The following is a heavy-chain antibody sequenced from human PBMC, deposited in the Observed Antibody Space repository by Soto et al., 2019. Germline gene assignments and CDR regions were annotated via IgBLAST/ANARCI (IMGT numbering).Heavy chain of an antibody. J-gene: IGHJ3*01. V-gene: IGHV3-33*03. CDR1: VFSFSSYG. Sequence: VGSLRLSCAASVFSFSSYGMHWVRHAPGKGLDWVAVIWYDGSNKYYAESVKGRFTISRDNSKNTLYVQMNSLTVEDTAVYYCARAQYTGSYFDACDVWGQGTMVTVSS. CDR3: ARAQYTGSYFDACDV. CDR2: IWYDGSNK. D-gene: IGHD1-26*01.